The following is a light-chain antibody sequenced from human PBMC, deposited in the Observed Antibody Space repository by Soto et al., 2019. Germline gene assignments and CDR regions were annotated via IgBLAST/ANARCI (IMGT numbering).Light chain of an antibody. CDR2: VTS. CDR1: QGVRGN. J-gene: IGKJ5*01. CDR3: QQYYDWPIT. V-gene: IGKV3-15*01. Sequence: EIVMTQSPATVSVSPGERATLSCRASQGVRGNLAWYQQKPGQAPRLLIYVTSTRAAGVPARFSGSASGTEFTLTISSLQSEDFAIYYCQQYYDWPITFGQGTRLEIK.